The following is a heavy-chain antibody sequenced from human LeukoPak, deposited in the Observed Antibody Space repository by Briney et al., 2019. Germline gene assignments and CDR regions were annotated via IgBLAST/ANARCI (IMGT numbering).Heavy chain of an antibody. V-gene: IGHV3-7*01. Sequence: GGSLRLSCAASGFTFSSYWMSWVRQAPGKGLEWVANIKQDGSEKYYVDSVKGRFTISRDNAKNSLYLQMNSLRAEDTAVYYCAREGDGYNKGGFDYGGQGTLVTVSS. CDR3: AREGDGYNKGGFDY. D-gene: IGHD5-24*01. J-gene: IGHJ4*02. CDR2: IKQDGSEK. CDR1: GFTFSSYW.